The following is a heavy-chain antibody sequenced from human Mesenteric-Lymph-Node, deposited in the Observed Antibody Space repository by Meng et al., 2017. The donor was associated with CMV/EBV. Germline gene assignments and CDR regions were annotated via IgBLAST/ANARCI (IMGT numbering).Heavy chain of an antibody. V-gene: IGHV4-39*07. Sequence: SETLSLTCTVSGGSISSSSYYWDWVRQPPGTGLEWIGSIYYGGRTYYNPSLKSRVAISVDTSKNQFSLKLSSVTAADTAVYYCARVESYYDTPFQHWGRGTLVTVSS. CDR2: IYYGGRT. J-gene: IGHJ1*01. D-gene: IGHD3-22*01. CDR1: GGSISSSSYY. CDR3: ARVESYYDTPFQH.